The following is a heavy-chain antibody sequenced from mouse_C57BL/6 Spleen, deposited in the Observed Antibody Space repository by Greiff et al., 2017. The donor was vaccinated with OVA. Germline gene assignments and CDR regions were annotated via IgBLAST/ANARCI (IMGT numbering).Heavy chain of an antibody. CDR1: GYSITSGYY. D-gene: IGHD2-3*01. J-gene: IGHJ2*01. CDR3: ARGFGGYYEDYFDY. V-gene: IGHV3-6*01. Sequence: VQLQQSGPGLVKPSQSLSLTCSVTGYSITSGYYWNWIRQFPANKLEWMGYISYDGSNNYNPSLKNRISITRDTSKNQFFLKLNSVTTEDTATYYCARGFGGYYEDYFDYWGQGTTLTVSS. CDR2: ISYDGSN.